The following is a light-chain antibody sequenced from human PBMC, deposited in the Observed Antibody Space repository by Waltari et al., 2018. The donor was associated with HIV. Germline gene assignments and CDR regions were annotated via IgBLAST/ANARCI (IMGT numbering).Light chain of an antibody. CDR1: SSNVGYKV. CDR2: EVN. J-gene: IGLJ2*01. CDR3: CSYSITSTSVL. Sequence: QSAMTQPASVSGSPGPSITISCTGSSSNVGYKVVSWYQQHPGKVPKLLISEVNKRPSGVSNRFSGSKSGNTASLTISGLQAEDEADYYCCSYSITSTSVLFGGGTKVTVV. V-gene: IGLV2-23*02.